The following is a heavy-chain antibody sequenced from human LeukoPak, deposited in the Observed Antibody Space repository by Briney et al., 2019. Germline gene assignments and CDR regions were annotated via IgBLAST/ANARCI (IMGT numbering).Heavy chain of an antibody. Sequence: GGSLRLSCAASGFTFSSYGMHWVRQAPGKGLEWVAFIRYDGSNKYYADSVKGRFTISRDNSKNTLYLQMNSLRAEDTAVYYCVKDLQGFSGSGWKYFDYWGQGTLVTVSS. CDR3: VKDLQGFSGSGWKYFDY. D-gene: IGHD6-19*01. J-gene: IGHJ4*02. V-gene: IGHV3-30*02. CDR2: IRYDGSNK. CDR1: GFTFSSYG.